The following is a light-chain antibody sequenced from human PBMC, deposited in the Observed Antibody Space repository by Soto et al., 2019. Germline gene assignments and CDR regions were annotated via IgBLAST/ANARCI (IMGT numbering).Light chain of an antibody. CDR1: SSNIGAGCD. CDR3: QSYDSSLSGWV. CDR2: GNS. V-gene: IGLV1-40*01. J-gene: IGLJ3*02. Sequence: QSVLTQPPSVSGAPGQRVTISCTGSSSNIGAGCDVHWYQQLPGTAPKLLIYGNSNRPSGVPDRFSGSKSGTSASLAITGLRAEDEADYYCQSYDSSLSGWVFGGGTKSPS.